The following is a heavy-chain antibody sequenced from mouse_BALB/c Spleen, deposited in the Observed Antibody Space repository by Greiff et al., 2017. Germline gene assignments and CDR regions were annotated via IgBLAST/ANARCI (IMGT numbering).Heavy chain of an antibody. J-gene: IGHJ2*01. CDR1: GYTFTEYT. CDR2: INPNNGGT. D-gene: IGHD2-4*01. CDR3: AYDYDEGGYFDY. Sequence: EVQLVESGPELVKPGASVKISCKTSGYTFTEYTMHWVKQSHGKSLEWIGGINPNNGGTSYNQKFKGKATLTVDKSSSTAYMELRSLTSEDSAVYYCAYDYDEGGYFDYWGQGTTLTVSS. V-gene: IGHV1-18*01.